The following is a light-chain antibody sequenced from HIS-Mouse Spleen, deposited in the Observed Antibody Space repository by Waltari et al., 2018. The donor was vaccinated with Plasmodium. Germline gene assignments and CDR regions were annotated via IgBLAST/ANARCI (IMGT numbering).Light chain of an antibody. Sequence: SYELTQPLSVSVALGQTARITCGGNNIGSKNVHWYQQKPGQAPVLVIYRDSNRPSGNPGRFSGSNSGNTATLTISRAQAGDEADYYCQVWDSSTVFGGGTKLTVL. J-gene: IGLJ3*02. CDR3: QVWDSSTV. CDR1: NIGSKN. V-gene: IGLV3-9*01. CDR2: RDS.